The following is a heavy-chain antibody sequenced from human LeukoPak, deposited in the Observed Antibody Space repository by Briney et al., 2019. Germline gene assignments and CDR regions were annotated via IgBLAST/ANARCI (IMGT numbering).Heavy chain of an antibody. CDR3: ARVNTMRFQH. Sequence: SETLSLTCTVTGGSISSGDYYWSWIRQPPGKGLEWIGYIYYSGSTYYNPSLKSRVTISVDTSKNQFSLKLSSVTAADTAVYYCARVNTMRFQHWGQGTLVTVSS. CDR1: GGSISSGDYY. CDR2: IYYSGST. D-gene: IGHD3-10*01. V-gene: IGHV4-30-4*01. J-gene: IGHJ1*01.